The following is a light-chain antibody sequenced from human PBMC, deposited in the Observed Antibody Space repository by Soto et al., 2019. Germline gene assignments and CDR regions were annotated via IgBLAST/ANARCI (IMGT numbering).Light chain of an antibody. V-gene: IGLV2-14*01. CDR1: SSDVGGYNY. CDR2: DVS. Sequence: QSVLTQPASVSGSPGQSITISCTGTSSDVGGYNYVSWYQQHPGKAPKLMIYDVSNRPSGVSNRVSGSKSGNTASLTISGLKAEDEADYYCSSYTSSSTVVFGGGTKLTVL. J-gene: IGLJ2*01. CDR3: SSYTSSSTVV.